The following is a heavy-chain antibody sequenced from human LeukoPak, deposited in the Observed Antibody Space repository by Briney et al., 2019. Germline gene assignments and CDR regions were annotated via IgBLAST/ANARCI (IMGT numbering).Heavy chain of an antibody. D-gene: IGHD3-10*01. CDR3: AKLGVTMVRGVYYYYYMDV. CDR2: IFTSGNA. Sequence: PSETLSLTCTVSGGSISSYYWSWIRQPPGKGLEWIGYIFTSGNANYNPSLKSRVTISTDTSKKQFSLKLSSVTAADTAVYFCAKLGVTMVRGVYYYYYMDVWGKGTTVTVSS. CDR1: GGSISSYY. J-gene: IGHJ6*03. V-gene: IGHV4-4*09.